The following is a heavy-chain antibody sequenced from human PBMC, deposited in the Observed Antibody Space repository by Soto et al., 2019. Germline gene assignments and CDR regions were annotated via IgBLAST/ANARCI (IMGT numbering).Heavy chain of an antibody. J-gene: IGHJ4*02. V-gene: IGHV3-7*03. CDR2: IKQDGSEK. Sequence: HPGGSLRLSCAASGFTFSSYWMSWVRQAPGKGLEWVANIKQDGSEKYYVDSVKGRFTISRDNAKNSLYLQMNSLRAEDTAVYYCARDSKELYYYDSSGYYSSPVDYWGQGTLVTVSS. CDR3: ARDSKELYYYDSSGYYSSPVDY. CDR1: GFTFSSYW. D-gene: IGHD3-22*01.